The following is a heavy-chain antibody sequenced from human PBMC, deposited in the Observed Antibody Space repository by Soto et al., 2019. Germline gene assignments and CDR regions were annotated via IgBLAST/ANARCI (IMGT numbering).Heavy chain of an antibody. Sequence: EVQLLESGGGLVQPGGSLTLSCAASGFTFSSYAMSWVRQAPGKGLEWVSTISGSGGITFHADSVKGRLAISRDNSKNTLFLQMNSLRVEDTAVYHCAKVGGSSGVSSDYYAMDVWGQGTTVTVSS. V-gene: IGHV3-23*01. CDR1: GFTFSSYA. CDR3: AKVGGSSGVSSDYYAMDV. CDR2: ISGSGGIT. D-gene: IGHD3-22*01. J-gene: IGHJ6*02.